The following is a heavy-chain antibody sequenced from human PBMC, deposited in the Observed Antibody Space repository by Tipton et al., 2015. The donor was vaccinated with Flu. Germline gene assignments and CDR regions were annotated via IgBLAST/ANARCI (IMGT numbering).Heavy chain of an antibody. D-gene: IGHD4-11*01. Sequence: TLSLTCSVSGDSISSDYHRGWIRQFPGKGLEWIGTVSRSGSTIYNPTLKSRVTISIDRSKNHFSLNLKSVTAAAMAVYYCARRDYTNYVSDPKSGFAPWGQGTLVAVSS. CDR3: ARRDYTNYVSDPKSGFAP. J-gene: IGHJ5*02. CDR2: VSRSGST. V-gene: IGHV4-38-2*01. CDR1: GDSISSDYH.